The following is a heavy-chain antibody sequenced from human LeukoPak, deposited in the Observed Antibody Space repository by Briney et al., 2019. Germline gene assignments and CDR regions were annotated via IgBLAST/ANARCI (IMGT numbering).Heavy chain of an antibody. J-gene: IGHJ3*02. Sequence: PGGSLRLSCAASGFTVSSNYMSWVRQAPGKGLEWVSVIYSGGSTYYADSVKGRFTISRDNSKNTLYLQMNSLRAEDTAVYYCARARSGSLGAFDIWGQGTTVTVSS. D-gene: IGHD3-10*01. CDR3: ARARSGSLGAFDI. CDR1: GFTVSSNY. V-gene: IGHV3-53*01. CDR2: IYSGGST.